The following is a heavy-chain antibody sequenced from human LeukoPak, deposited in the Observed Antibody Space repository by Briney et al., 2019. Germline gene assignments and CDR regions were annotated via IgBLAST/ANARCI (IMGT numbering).Heavy chain of an antibody. CDR1: GGSFSGYY. CDR3: ARGWVTTSPFWD. CDR2: INHSGGT. Sequence: PSETLSLTCAVYGGSFSGYYWSWIRQPPGKGLEWIGEINHSGGTNYNPSLKSRLTISVDTSKNQFSLKLSSVTAADTAVYYCARGWVTTSPFWDWGQGTLVTVSS. D-gene: IGHD4-17*01. V-gene: IGHV4-34*01. J-gene: IGHJ4*02.